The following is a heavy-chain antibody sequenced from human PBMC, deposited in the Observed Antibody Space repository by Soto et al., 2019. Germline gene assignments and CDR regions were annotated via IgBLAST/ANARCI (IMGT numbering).Heavy chain of an antibody. CDR1: GFTFSSYW. V-gene: IGHV3-74*01. CDR2: INSDGSST. Sequence: EVQLVESGGGLVQPGGSLRLSCAASGFTFSSYWMHWVCQAPGKGLVWVSRINSDGSSTSYADSVKGRFTISRDNAKNTLYLQMNSLRAEDTAVYYCARGPVHYYYYGMDVWGQGTTVTVSS. J-gene: IGHJ6*02. CDR3: ARGPVHYYYYGMDV.